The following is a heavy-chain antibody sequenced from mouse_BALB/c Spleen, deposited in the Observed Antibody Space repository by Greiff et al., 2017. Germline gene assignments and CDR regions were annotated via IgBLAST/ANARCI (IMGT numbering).Heavy chain of an antibody. D-gene: IGHD2-14*01. Sequence: EVNVVESGGGLVKPGGSLKLSCAASGFTFSSYAMSWVRQTPEKRLEWVASISSGGSTYYPDSVKGRFTISRDNARNILYLQMSSLRSEDTAMYYCASSYRDFDYWGQGTTLTVSS. CDR2: ISSGGST. CDR3: ASSYRDFDY. CDR1: GFTFSSYA. J-gene: IGHJ2*01. V-gene: IGHV5-6-5*01.